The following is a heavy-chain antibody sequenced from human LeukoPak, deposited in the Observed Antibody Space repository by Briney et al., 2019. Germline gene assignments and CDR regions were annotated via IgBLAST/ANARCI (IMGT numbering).Heavy chain of an antibody. J-gene: IGHJ4*02. Sequence: SVKVSCKASGGTXSSYAISWVRQAPGQGLEWMGGIIPIFGTANYAQKFQGRVTITADESTSTAYMELSSLRSEDTAVYYCASYYYGSGIQDGYYFDYWGQGTLVTVSS. CDR3: ASYYYGSGIQDGYYFDY. D-gene: IGHD3-10*01. CDR1: GGTXSSYA. V-gene: IGHV1-69*01. CDR2: IIPIFGTA.